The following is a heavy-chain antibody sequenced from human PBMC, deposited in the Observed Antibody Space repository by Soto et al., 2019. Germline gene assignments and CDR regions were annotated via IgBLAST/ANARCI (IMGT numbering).Heavy chain of an antibody. CDR3: AKDISVVVAALDY. CDR2: ISWNSGSI. Sequence: GGSLRLSCAASGFTFDDYAMHWVRQAPGKGLEWVSGISWNSGSIGYADSVKGRFTISRDNAKNSLYLQMNSLRAEDTALYYCAKDISVVVAALDYWGQGTLVTVSS. J-gene: IGHJ4*02. D-gene: IGHD2-15*01. V-gene: IGHV3-9*01. CDR1: GFTFDDYA.